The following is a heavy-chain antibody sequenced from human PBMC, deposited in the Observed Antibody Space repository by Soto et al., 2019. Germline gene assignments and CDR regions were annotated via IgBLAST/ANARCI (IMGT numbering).Heavy chain of an antibody. CDR3: ARGRSKDFTSTPPPRFDP. J-gene: IGHJ5*02. CDR2: IGTLHDT. V-gene: IGHV3-13*01. Sequence: GGSLRLSCEASGFTFSDFDIYWVRQAAGEGLECVSGIGTLHDTYYADSVEGRFTISRDNARGSVYLQMNSLGAGDTAVYFCARGRSKDFTSTPPPRFDPWGQGVLVTVS. D-gene: IGHD2-15*01. CDR1: GFTFSDFD.